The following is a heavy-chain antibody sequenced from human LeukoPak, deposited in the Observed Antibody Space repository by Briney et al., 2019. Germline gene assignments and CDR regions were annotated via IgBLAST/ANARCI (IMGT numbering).Heavy chain of an antibody. CDR3: AGHSRDYDYVWGSYWAFDI. V-gene: IGHV1-18*01. Sequence: ASVKVSCKASSYTFTSYGISWVRQAPGQGLEWMGWISAYNGNTNYAQKLQGRVTMTTDTSTSTAYMELRSLRSDDTAVYYCAGHSRDYDYVWGSYWAFDIWGQGTMVTVSS. D-gene: IGHD3-16*01. J-gene: IGHJ3*02. CDR2: ISAYNGNT. CDR1: SYTFTSYG.